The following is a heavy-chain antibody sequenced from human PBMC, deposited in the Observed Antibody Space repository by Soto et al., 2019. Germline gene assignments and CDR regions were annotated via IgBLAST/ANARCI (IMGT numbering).Heavy chain of an antibody. CDR1: GGTFTSYA. V-gene: IGHV1-69*06. Sequence: QVQLVQSGAEVKKPGSSVKVSCKASGGTFTSYAVSWVRQAPGQGLEWMGVSIPIFGTANYARKFQGRVTITADKSTSTAYMELSSLRSEDTAVYYCANLVGPAARRSSMDVWGQGTTVTVSS. D-gene: IGHD2-2*01. CDR2: SIPIFGTA. J-gene: IGHJ6*02. CDR3: ANLVGPAARRSSMDV.